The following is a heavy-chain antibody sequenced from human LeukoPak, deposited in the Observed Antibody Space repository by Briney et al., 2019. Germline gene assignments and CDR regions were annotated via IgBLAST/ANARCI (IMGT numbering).Heavy chain of an antibody. Sequence: GGSLRLSCAASGFTVSSNYMSWVRQAPGKGLEWVSVIYSGGSTYYADSVKGRFTISRDNPKNTLYLQMNSLRAEDTAVYYCARDPGSGNYYYYYGMDVWGQGTTVTVSS. CDR1: GFTVSSNY. V-gene: IGHV3-66*01. CDR3: ARDPGSGNYYYYYGMDV. CDR2: IYSGGST. D-gene: IGHD2-15*01. J-gene: IGHJ6*02.